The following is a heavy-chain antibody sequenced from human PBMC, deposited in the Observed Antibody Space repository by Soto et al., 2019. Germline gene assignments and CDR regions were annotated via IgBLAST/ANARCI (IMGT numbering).Heavy chain of an antibody. J-gene: IGHJ4*02. Sequence: ASVKVSCKASGYTFTSYAMHWVRQAPGQRLEWMGWINADNGNTNYSQKLQGRVTMTTDTSTSTAYMELRSLRSDDTAVYYCARGVVVRGDYWGQGTLVTVSS. CDR1: GYTFTSYA. CDR2: INADNGNT. CDR3: ARGVVVRGDY. D-gene: IGHD3-22*01. V-gene: IGHV1-3*01.